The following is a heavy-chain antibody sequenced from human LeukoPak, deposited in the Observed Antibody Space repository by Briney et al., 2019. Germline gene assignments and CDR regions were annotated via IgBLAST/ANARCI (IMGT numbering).Heavy chain of an antibody. D-gene: IGHD1-14*01. CDR1: GFTFSSYN. CDR2: ISYDGSNK. J-gene: IGHJ3*02. CDR3: ARVSARNPTWGDAFDI. Sequence: RPGGSLRLSCAAAGFTFSSYNMHWVRQAPGKGLEWVAVISYDGSNKYYADSVKGRFTISRDNSKNTLYLQMNSLRVEDTAVYYCARVSARNPTWGDAFDIWGQGTMVTVSS. V-gene: IGHV3-30-3*01.